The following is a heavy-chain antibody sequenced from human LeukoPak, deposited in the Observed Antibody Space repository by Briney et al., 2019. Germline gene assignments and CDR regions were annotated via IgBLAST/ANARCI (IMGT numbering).Heavy chain of an antibody. V-gene: IGHV4-59*06. CDR1: GGSISSYY. CDR3: ASRSSLDTSSGWYYDY. J-gene: IGHJ4*02. D-gene: IGHD6-19*01. Sequence: SETLSLTCTVSGGSISSYYWSWIRQHPGKGLEWIGHIYYSGSTYHNPSLKSRVTISVDTSKNQFSLKLSSVTAADTAVYYCASRSSLDTSSGWYYDYWGQGTLVTVSS. CDR2: IYYSGST.